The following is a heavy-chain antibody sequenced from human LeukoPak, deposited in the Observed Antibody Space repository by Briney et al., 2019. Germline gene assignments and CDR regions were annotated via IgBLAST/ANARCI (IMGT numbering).Heavy chain of an antibody. V-gene: IGHV3-21*01. CDR1: GFTFSSYS. D-gene: IGHD2-15*01. CDR2: VSSTSNYM. CDR3: ARDLSRSVVVVAATGYYYGMDV. Sequence: GGSLRLSCAASGFTFSSYSIPWVRQAPGKGLEWVSSVSSTSNYMYYADSVKGRFTISRDNAKNSLYLQMNSLRAEDTAVYYCARDLSRSVVVVAATGYYYGMDVWGQGTTVTVSS. J-gene: IGHJ6*02.